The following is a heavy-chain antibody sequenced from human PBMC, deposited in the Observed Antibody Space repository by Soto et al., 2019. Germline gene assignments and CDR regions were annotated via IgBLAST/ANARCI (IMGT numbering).Heavy chain of an antibody. D-gene: IGHD4-17*01. CDR3: ARGSAYSDYDLEY. Sequence: PGGSLRLSCAASGFSFSDYVMHWVRQAPGKGLEWVSGVSGTGGSAYYADSVKGRFTISRDKSTNTLYLHMNSLRAEDTAVYYCARGSAYSDYDLEYWGQGTLVTVSS. V-gene: IGHV3-23*01. CDR2: VSGTGGSA. CDR1: GFSFSDYV. J-gene: IGHJ4*02.